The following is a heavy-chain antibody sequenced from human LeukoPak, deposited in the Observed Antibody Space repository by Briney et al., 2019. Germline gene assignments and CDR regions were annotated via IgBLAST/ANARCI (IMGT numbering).Heavy chain of an antibody. J-gene: IGHJ5*02. CDR3: AGGGVLQKYNWFDP. Sequence: ASVKVSCKVSGYTLTELSMHWVRQAPGKGLEWMGGFDPEDGETIYAQKFQGRVTMTEDTSTDTAYMELSSLRSEDTAVYYCAGGGVLQKYNWFDPWGQGTLVTVSS. CDR1: GYTLTELS. V-gene: IGHV1-24*01. CDR2: FDPEDGET. D-gene: IGHD3-16*01.